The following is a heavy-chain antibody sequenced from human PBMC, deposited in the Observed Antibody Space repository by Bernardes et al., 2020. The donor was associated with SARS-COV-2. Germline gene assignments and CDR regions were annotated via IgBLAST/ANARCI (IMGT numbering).Heavy chain of an antibody. V-gene: IGHV3-66*01. Sequence: GGFLSPSCATSGFTVRNNYMTLVRQGPGKGLEWGPLIYSGGTTYYADSVKGRFTISRDSSSNTLYLQMNSLRAEDTAVYYCARSFGFPNYFDYWGQGTLVTVSS. CDR3: ARSFGFPNYFDY. D-gene: IGHD3-16*01. J-gene: IGHJ4*02. CDR2: IYSGGTT. CDR1: GFTVRNNY.